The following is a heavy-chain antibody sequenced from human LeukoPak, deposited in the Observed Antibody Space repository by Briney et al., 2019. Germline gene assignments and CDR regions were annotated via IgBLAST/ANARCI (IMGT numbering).Heavy chain of an antibody. CDR2: ISGGGGST. Sequence: SGGSLRLSCAASGFTVSSNYMSWVRQAPGKGLEWVSAISGGGGSTYYADSVKGRFTISRDNSENTLYLQMNSLRAEDTAVYYCANWLLDWGQGTLVTVSS. J-gene: IGHJ4*02. V-gene: IGHV3-23*01. CDR3: ANWLLD. D-gene: IGHD2-15*01. CDR1: GFTVSSNY.